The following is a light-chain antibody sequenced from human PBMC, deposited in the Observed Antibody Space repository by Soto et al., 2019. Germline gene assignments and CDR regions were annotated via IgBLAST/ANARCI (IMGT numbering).Light chain of an antibody. CDR3: QQRKNWPPT. J-gene: IGKJ4*01. V-gene: IGKV3-11*01. Sequence: EIVLTQSPATLSLSPGERATLSCRASQSVNIFLAWYQQKPGQAPRLLIYDASKGATGIPARFSGSGSGTDFTLTISSLEPEDFAVYYCQQRKNWPPTFGGGTKVEIK. CDR1: QSVNIF. CDR2: DAS.